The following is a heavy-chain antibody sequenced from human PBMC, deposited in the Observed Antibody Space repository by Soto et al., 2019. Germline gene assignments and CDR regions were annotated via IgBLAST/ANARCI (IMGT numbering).Heavy chain of an antibody. CDR2: IKSKTDGGTT. D-gene: IGHD4-17*01. CDR3: TTVRDDYGDYGVVLRYGMDV. Sequence: EVQLVESGGGLVKPGGSLRLSCAASGFTFSNAWMNWVRQAPGKGLEWVGRIKSKTDGGTTDYAAPVKGRFTISRDDSKNTLYLQMNSLKTEDTAVYYCTTVRDDYGDYGVVLRYGMDVWGQGTTVTVSS. J-gene: IGHJ6*02. V-gene: IGHV3-15*07. CDR1: GFTFSNAW.